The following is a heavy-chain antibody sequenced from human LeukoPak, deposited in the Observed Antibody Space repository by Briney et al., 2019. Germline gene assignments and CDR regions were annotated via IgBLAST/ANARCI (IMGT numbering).Heavy chain of an antibody. J-gene: IGHJ3*02. CDR1: GYIFTSYG. Sequence: GASVKVSCKASGYIFTSYGISWVRQAPGQGLEWMGWIGPYDGNTNYAQNLQGRVTMTTDTSTSTAYMELRSLRSDDTAVYYCARSRVRGSPHPNAFDIWGQGTKVTVSS. D-gene: IGHD3-10*01. CDR2: IGPYDGNT. V-gene: IGHV1-18*01. CDR3: ARSRVRGSPHPNAFDI.